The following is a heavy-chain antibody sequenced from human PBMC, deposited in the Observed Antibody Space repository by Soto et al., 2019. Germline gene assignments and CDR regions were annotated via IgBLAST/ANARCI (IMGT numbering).Heavy chain of an antibody. CDR1: GGSISRYY. V-gene: IGHV4-59*01. CDR2: LYNAGST. CDR3: ARVPSP. J-gene: IGHJ5*02. Sequence: SETLSLTCTVSGGSISRYYWSWIRQPPGKGLEWIGYLYNAGSTIYNPSLKSRVTISVDMSQNQFSLNLNYVTAADTAVYYCARVPSPWGQGTLVTVSS.